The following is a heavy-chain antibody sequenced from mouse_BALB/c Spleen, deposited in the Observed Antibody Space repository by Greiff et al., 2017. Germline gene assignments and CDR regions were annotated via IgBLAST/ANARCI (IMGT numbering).Heavy chain of an antibody. CDR2: ISSGGSYT. Sequence: DVKLVESGGGLVKPGGSLKLSCAASGFTFSSYAMSWVRQSPEKRLEWVAEISSGGSYTYYPDTVTGRFTISRDNAKNTLYLEMSSLRSEDTAMYYCAREGLRAWFAYWGQGTLVTVSA. D-gene: IGHD1-1*01. CDR1: GFTFSSYA. V-gene: IGHV5-9-4*01. CDR3: AREGLRAWFAY. J-gene: IGHJ3*01.